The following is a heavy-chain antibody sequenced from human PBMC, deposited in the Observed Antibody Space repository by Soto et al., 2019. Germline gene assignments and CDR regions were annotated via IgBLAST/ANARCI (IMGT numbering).Heavy chain of an antibody. CDR2: SKSKTDGGTT. D-gene: IGHD3-3*01. Sequence: EVQLVESGGDLVKPGGSLRLSCAASGFTFSNAWMSWVRQAPGKGLEWVGLSKSKTDGGTTDYAAPVKGRFTVSREDSKNTLYLQMNSLRTEDTAVYYCTTGRFLDYLVYVPGDFWGQGTLVTVSS. CDR1: GFTFSNAW. J-gene: IGHJ4*02. CDR3: TTGRFLDYLVYVPGDF. V-gene: IGHV3-15*01.